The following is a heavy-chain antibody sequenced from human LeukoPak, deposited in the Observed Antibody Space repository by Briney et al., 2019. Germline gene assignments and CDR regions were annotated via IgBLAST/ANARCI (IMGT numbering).Heavy chain of an antibody. CDR1: GGTFGSYG. D-gene: IGHD3-16*01. Sequence: AASVKVSCTISGGTFGSYGISWVRQAPGQGLEWMGRTIPIRGMTNYAQKFQGRVTITADTSTSTAYMELSSLTSEDTAVYFCARGPYDGTFYFDSWGQGTLVIVSS. J-gene: IGHJ4*02. CDR2: TIPIRGMT. CDR3: ARGPYDGTFYFDS. V-gene: IGHV1-69*04.